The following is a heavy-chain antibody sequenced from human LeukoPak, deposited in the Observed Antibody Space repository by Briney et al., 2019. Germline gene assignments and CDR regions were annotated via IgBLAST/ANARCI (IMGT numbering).Heavy chain of an antibody. D-gene: IGHD3-3*02. Sequence: PSETLSLTCTDSGASVSAYYWTWLRQPPGKRLEWLGYIHDSGSANYNPSLNSRLTMSLDASKNQFSLKLSSVSAADTAVYYCVQVRLAGLFDPWGQGTLVTVSS. J-gene: IGHJ5*02. V-gene: IGHV4-59*02. CDR2: IHDSGSA. CDR1: GASVSAYY. CDR3: VQVRLAGLFDP.